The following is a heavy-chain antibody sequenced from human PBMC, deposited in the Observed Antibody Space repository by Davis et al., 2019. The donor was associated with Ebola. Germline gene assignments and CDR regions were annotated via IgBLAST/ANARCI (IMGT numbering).Heavy chain of an antibody. CDR1: GYTFASYG. CDR3: TRGNSWDAPFDY. V-gene: IGHV1-18*04. J-gene: IGHJ4*02. Sequence: AASVKVSCKASGYTFASYGITWVRQAPGQGLEWMGWISAYNGNTNYAQRIQGRVTMTTDTSTSTAYMELRSLRSDDTAVYYCTRGNSWDAPFDYWGQGTLVTVSS. D-gene: IGHD6-13*01. CDR2: ISAYNGNT.